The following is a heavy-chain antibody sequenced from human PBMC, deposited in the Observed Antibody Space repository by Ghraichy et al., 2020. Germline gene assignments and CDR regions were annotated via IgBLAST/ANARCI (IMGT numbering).Heavy chain of an antibody. CDR3: AKDSGSHQGDFDY. CDR1: GFTFSSYW. D-gene: IGHD1-26*01. J-gene: IGHJ4*02. CDR2: IKQDGSEK. Sequence: GGSLRLSCAASGFTFSSYWMSWVRQAPGKGLEWVANIKQDGSEKYYVDSVKGRFTISRDNAKNSLYLQMNSLRAEDTAVYYCAKDSGSHQGDFDYWGQGTLVTVSS. V-gene: IGHV3-7*04.